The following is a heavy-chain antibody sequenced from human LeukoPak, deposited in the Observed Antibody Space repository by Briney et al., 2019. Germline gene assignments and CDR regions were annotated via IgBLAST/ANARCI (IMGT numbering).Heavy chain of an antibody. CDR3: AKPDIGMVRGVSPDAFDI. V-gene: IGHV3-74*01. CDR1: GFTFSSYA. J-gene: IGHJ3*02. CDR2: INSDGSST. D-gene: IGHD3-10*01. Sequence: PGGSLRLSCAASGFTFSSYAMSWVRQAPGKGREWVSRINSDGSSTSYADSVKGRFTISRDNAKNTLYLQMNSLRAEDTAVYYCAKPDIGMVRGVSPDAFDIWGQGTMVTVSS.